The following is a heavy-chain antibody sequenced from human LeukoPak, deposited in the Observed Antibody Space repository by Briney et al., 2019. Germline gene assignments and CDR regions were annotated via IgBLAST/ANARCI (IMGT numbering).Heavy chain of an antibody. CDR2: IRSDGNNK. V-gene: IGHV3-30*02. D-gene: IGHD3-10*01. CDR3: AKDRYGSGSDTP. Sequence: PGGSLRLSCAASGSSFSTHAMHWVRQAPGKGLEWVALIRSDGNNKYYADSVKGRFTISRDNSKNTLSLQMNSLRTEDTAVYYCAKDRYGSGSDTPWGQGTLVTVSS. CDR1: GSSFSTHA. J-gene: IGHJ5*02.